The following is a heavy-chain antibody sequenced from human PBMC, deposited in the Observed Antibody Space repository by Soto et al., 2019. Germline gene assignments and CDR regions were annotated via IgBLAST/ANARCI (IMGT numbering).Heavy chain of an antibody. Sequence: GGSLRLSCAASGFTVSSNYMSWVRQAPGKGLEWVSVIYSGGSTYYADSVKGRFTISRDNSKNTLYLQMNSLRAEDTAVYYCARVSGYCSGGSCYYYYGMDVWGQGTTVTVSS. D-gene: IGHD2-15*01. V-gene: IGHV3-53*01. CDR1: GFTVSSNY. J-gene: IGHJ6*02. CDR3: ARVSGYCSGGSCYYYYGMDV. CDR2: IYSGGST.